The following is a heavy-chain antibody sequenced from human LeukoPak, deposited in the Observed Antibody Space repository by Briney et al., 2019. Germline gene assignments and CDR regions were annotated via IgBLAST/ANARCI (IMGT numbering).Heavy chain of an antibody. CDR2: IYYSEST. CDR3: ARLHWGSGGSGSFDY. Sequence: PSEALSLTCTVSGVSIRSYYWSWIRQPPGEGLEWIGHIYYSESTSYNPSLKSRVTISVDTSKNQFSLKLSSVTAADTAVYYCARLHWGSGGSGSFDYWGQGTLVTVSS. D-gene: IGHD7-27*01. V-gene: IGHV4-59*08. J-gene: IGHJ4*02. CDR1: GVSIRSYY.